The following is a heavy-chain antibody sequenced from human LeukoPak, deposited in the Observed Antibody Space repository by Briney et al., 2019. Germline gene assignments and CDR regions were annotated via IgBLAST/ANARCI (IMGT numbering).Heavy chain of an antibody. D-gene: IGHD6-6*01. V-gene: IGHV1-69*05. CDR1: GGTFTNYA. Sequence: ASVKVSCKASGGTFTNYAISWVRQAPGQGLEWMGGIIPVYGTPSYAQNFQGKVTITTDESTSTSYLELNSLRSEDTAVYYCARPDKAAQYGPFDYWGQGTLVIVSS. CDR3: ARPDKAAQYGPFDY. CDR2: IIPVYGTP. J-gene: IGHJ4*02.